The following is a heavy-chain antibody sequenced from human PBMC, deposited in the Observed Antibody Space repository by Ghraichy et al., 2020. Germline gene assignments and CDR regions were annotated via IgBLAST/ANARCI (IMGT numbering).Heavy chain of an antibody. CDR2: IHSSGST. CDR1: GGSVSSGGYY. J-gene: IGHJ4*02. V-gene: IGHV4-61*08. D-gene: IGHD2-15*01. Sequence: SETLSLTCTVSGGSVSSGGYYWTWIRQPPGKGLEWIAYIHSSGSTNHNPSLKSRVTISVDTSKNQFSLKLSSVTAADTAVYYGARSVVADDPPPYWGQGTLVTVSS. CDR3: ARSVVADDPPPY.